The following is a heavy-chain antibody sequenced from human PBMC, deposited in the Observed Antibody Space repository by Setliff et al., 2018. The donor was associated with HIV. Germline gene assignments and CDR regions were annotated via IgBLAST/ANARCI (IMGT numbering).Heavy chain of an antibody. V-gene: IGHV5-51*01. CDR2: IHPVDSDT. CDR3: ARHRHTAAGTLDAFDI. Sequence: GESLKISRQGSGYSFTSNWIGWVRQMPGKGLEWMGIIHPVDSDTRYSPSFQGQVTISADKSISTAYLQWSTLKASDTAIYYCARHRHTAAGTLDAFDIRGQGTVVTVSS. J-gene: IGHJ3*02. CDR1: GYSFTSNW. D-gene: IGHD6-13*01.